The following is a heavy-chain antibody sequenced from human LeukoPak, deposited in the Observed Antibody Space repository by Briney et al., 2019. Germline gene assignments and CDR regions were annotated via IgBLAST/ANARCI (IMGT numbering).Heavy chain of an antibody. CDR3: ARTPVVYAIRYYYYYGMDV. CDR2: ISAYNGNT. J-gene: IGHJ6*02. D-gene: IGHD2-8*02. Sequence: GASVKVSCKASGYTFTSYGISWVRQAPGQGLEGMGWISAYNGNTNYAQKLQGRVTMTTDTSTSTAYMELRSLRSDDTAVYYCARTPVVYAIRYYYYYGMDVWGQGTTVTVSS. V-gene: IGHV1-18*01. CDR1: GYTFTSYG.